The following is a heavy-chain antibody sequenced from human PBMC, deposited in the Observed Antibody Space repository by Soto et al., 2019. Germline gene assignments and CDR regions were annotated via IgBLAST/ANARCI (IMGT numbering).Heavy chain of an antibody. CDR2: IYPGDSDT. CDR1: GYHFTSYW. CDR3: ARYQYSSSSYYYYYMDV. J-gene: IGHJ6*03. Sequence: GVSLKISCKGSGYHFTSYWIGWVSQIPGKGLEWMGIIYPGDSDTRYSPSFQGQVTISADKSTSTAYLQWSSLKASDTAMYYCARYQYSSSSYYYYYMDVWGKGTTVTVSS. V-gene: IGHV5-51*01. D-gene: IGHD6-6*01.